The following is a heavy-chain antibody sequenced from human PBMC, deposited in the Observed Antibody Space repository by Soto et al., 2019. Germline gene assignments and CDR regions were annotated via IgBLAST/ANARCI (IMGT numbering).Heavy chain of an antibody. V-gene: IGHV3-23*01. Sequence: EVQLLESGGGLVQPGGSLRLSCAASGFTFSSYAMSWVRQAPGKGLEWVSAISGSGGSTYYADSVKGRFTISRDNSKNTLYLQMNSLRAEDTAVYYCAKDKGGNIAAAGLEAFDIWGQGTMVTVSS. D-gene: IGHD6-13*01. CDR3: AKDKGGNIAAAGLEAFDI. CDR2: ISGSGGST. J-gene: IGHJ3*02. CDR1: GFTFSSYA.